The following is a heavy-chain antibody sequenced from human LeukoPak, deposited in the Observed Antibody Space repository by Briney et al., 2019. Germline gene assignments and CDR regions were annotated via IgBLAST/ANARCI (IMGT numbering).Heavy chain of an antibody. Sequence: GASVKVSCKASGGTFSSYAISWVRQAPGQGLEWMGGIIPIFGTANYAQKSQGRVTITADESTSTAYMELSSLRSEDTAVYYCARDRIAVAGTVLDYWGQGTLVTVSS. CDR2: IIPIFGTA. CDR3: ARDRIAVAGTVLDY. J-gene: IGHJ4*02. D-gene: IGHD6-19*01. CDR1: GGTFSSYA. V-gene: IGHV1-69*13.